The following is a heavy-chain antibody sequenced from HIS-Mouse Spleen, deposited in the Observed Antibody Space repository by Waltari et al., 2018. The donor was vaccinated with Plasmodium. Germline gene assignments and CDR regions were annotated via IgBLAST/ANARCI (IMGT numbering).Heavy chain of an antibody. V-gene: IGHV4-34*01. J-gene: IGHJ2*01. Sequence: QVQLQQWGAGLLKPSETLSLTCAVYGGSFSVYFCSWIRQPPWKGLAWIGEINHSGSTNYNPSLKSRVTISVDTSKNQFSLKLSSVTAADTAVYYCARVTSSGVYWYFDLWGRGTLVTVSS. CDR2: INHSGST. D-gene: IGHD3-3*01. CDR3: ARVTSSGVYWYFDL. CDR1: GGSFSVYF.